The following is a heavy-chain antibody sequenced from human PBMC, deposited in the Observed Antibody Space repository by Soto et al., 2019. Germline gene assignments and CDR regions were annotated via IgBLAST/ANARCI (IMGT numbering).Heavy chain of an antibody. CDR2: VHYSGST. D-gene: IGHD4-4*01. Sequence: SETLSLTCSVYGGSISGYYWSWIRQSPGNGLEWIGFVHYSGSTNYNPSLKSRLTISVDTSTNQFSLKLSSMTTADTAVYYCARYALHAYYFDYWGQGTLVTVSS. CDR1: GGSISGYY. J-gene: IGHJ4*02. V-gene: IGHV4-59*01. CDR3: ARYALHAYYFDY.